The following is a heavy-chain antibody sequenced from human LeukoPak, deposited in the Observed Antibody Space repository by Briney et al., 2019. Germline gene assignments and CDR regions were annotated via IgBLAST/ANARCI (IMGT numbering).Heavy chain of an antibody. Sequence: GGSLRLSRAASGFTFSTYNMNWVRQDPGKGLEWVSSITSSSSYIYYADPVKGRFTISRDNAKNSLYLQMNSLRAEDTAVYYCARDAYSGSYGAYYYYYMDVWGKGTTVTISS. J-gene: IGHJ6*03. CDR1: GFTFSTYN. CDR2: ITSSSSYI. CDR3: ARDAYSGSYGAYYYYYMDV. V-gene: IGHV3-21*01. D-gene: IGHD1-26*01.